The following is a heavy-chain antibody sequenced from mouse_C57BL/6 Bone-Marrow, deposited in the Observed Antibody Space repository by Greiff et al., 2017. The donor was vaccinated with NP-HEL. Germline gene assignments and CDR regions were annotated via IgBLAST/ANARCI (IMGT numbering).Heavy chain of an antibody. J-gene: IGHJ3*01. CDR3: TRGRWLLKLAY. CDR1: GYTFTDYE. D-gene: IGHD2-3*01. V-gene: IGHV1-15*01. CDR2: IDPETGGT. Sequence: QVQLKQSGAELVRPGASVTLSCKASGYTFTDYEMHWVKQTPVHGLEWIGAIDPETGGTAYNQKFKGKAILTADKSSSTAYMELRSLTSEDSAVYYCTRGRWLLKLAYWGQGNLVTVSA.